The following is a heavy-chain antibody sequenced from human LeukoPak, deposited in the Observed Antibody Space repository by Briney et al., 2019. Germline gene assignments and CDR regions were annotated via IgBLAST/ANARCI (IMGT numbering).Heavy chain of an antibody. J-gene: IGHJ6*02. D-gene: IGHD3-16*01. V-gene: IGHV4-4*02. Sequence: SGTLSLTCAVSGGSISSSNWWSWVRQPPGKGLEWIGEIYHSGSTNYNPSLKSRVTISVDKSKNQFSLKLSSVTAADTAVYYCAGFPGWGNHYYGMDVWGQGTTVTVSS. CDR1: GGSISSSNW. CDR2: IYHSGST. CDR3: AGFPGWGNHYYGMDV.